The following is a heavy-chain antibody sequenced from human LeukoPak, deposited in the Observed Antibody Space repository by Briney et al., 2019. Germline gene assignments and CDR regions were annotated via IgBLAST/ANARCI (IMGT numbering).Heavy chain of an antibody. CDR3: ARDVTIFGVVLDY. CDR2: ISYDGSNK. D-gene: IGHD3-3*01. V-gene: IGHV3-30-3*01. CDR1: GFTFSSYA. J-gene: IGHJ4*02. Sequence: GGSLRLSCAASGFTFSSYAMHWVRQAPGKGLEWVAVISYDGSNKYYADSVKGRFTISRDNSKNTLYLQMNSLRAEDTAVYYCARDVTIFGVVLDYWGQGTLVTVSS.